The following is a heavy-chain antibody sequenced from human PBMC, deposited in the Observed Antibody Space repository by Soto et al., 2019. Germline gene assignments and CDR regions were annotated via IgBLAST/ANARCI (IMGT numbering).Heavy chain of an antibody. Sequence: SPSFQGHVTISADKSISTAYLQWSSLKASDTAMYYCARQSFSILDAFDIWGQGTMVTVSS. J-gene: IGHJ3*02. CDR3: ARQSFSILDAFDI. D-gene: IGHD1-26*01. V-gene: IGHV5-10-1*01.